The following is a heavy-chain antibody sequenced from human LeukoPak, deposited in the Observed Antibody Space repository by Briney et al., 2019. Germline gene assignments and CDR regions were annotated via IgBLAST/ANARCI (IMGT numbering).Heavy chain of an antibody. CDR1: GYTFTSYD. Sequence: SVKVSCKASGYTFTSYDINWVRQATGQGLEWMGWINPNSGGTNYAQKLQGRVTMTTDTSTSTAYMELRSLRSDDTAVYYCARGGRVATNDDYWGQGTLVTVSS. V-gene: IGHV1-18*01. CDR3: ARGGRVATNDDY. D-gene: IGHD5-12*01. CDR2: INPNSGGT. J-gene: IGHJ4*02.